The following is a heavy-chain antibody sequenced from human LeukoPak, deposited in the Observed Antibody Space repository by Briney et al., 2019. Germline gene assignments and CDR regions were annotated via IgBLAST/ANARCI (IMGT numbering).Heavy chain of an antibody. D-gene: IGHD2-21*01. Sequence: GGSLRLSCAASGFTFSSYGMHWVRQAPGKGLEWVAVISYDGNNKYYADSVKGRFTISRDNSKNTPYLQMNSLRAEDTAVYYCAREELWSYYFDYWGQGTLVTVSS. J-gene: IGHJ4*02. V-gene: IGHV3-30*03. CDR1: GFTFSSYG. CDR3: AREELWSYYFDY. CDR2: ISYDGNNK.